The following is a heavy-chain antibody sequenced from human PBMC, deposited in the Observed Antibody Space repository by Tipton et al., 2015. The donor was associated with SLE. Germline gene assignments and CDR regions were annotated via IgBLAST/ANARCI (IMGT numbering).Heavy chain of an antibody. CDR2: LYHSGRT. CDR1: GYSISSDCY. CDR3: ARVRGLSYYDFWSGYSDGWFDP. Sequence: LRLSCAVSGYSISSDCYWGWIRQPPGKGLEWIGSLYHSGRTYYNPSLKSRVTISVSTMNQFSLKLSSVTAADTAVYYCARVRGLSYYDFWSGYSDGWFDPWGQGTLVTVSS. D-gene: IGHD3-3*01. J-gene: IGHJ5*02. V-gene: IGHV4-38-2*01.